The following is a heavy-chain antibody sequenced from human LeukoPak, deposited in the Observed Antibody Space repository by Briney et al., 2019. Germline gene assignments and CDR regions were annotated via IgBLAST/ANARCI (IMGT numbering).Heavy chain of an antibody. D-gene: IGHD3-22*01. CDR3: AKDRAYSRQWYYFDY. CDR1: GFTFSSYE. Sequence: PGGSLRLSCAASGFTFSSYEMNWVRQAPGKGLEWVAFIRYTGNNRNYADSVEGRFTISRDNSKNTLYLQMNSLRAEDTAVYYCAKDRAYSRQWYYFDYWGQGTLVTVSS. J-gene: IGHJ4*02. CDR2: IRYTGNNR. V-gene: IGHV3-30*02.